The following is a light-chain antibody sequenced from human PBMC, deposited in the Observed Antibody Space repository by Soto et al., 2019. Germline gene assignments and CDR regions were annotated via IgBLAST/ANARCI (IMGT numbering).Light chain of an antibody. CDR3: QQYYSYSRT. Sequence: DIQMTQSPSTLSASVGDRVTITCRASQSISSWLAWYQQKPWKAPKLLIYDASSMESGVPSRLSGSGSGTEFTPIISSLQPADFATYYCQQYYSYSRTFGQGTKVEIK. J-gene: IGKJ1*01. CDR2: DAS. CDR1: QSISSW. V-gene: IGKV1-5*01.